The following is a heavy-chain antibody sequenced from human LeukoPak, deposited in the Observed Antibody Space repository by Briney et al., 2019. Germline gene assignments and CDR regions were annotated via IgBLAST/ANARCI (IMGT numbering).Heavy chain of an antibody. V-gene: IGHV3-21*04. Sequence: GGSLRLSCAASGFTFSSYSMNWVRQAPGKGLEWVSSISSSSSYIYYADSVKGRFTISRDNAKNSLYLQMNSLRAEDTAVYYCASFYDRAAAFDYWGQGTLVTVSS. CDR3: ASFYDRAAAFDY. CDR1: GFTFSSYS. J-gene: IGHJ4*02. D-gene: IGHD3-3*01. CDR2: ISSSSSYI.